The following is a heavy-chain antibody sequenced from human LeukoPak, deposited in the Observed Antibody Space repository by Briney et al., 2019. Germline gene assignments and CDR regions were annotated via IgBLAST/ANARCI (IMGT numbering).Heavy chain of an antibody. V-gene: IGHV3-23*01. CDR1: GFTFSSYA. J-gene: IGHJ5*02. Sequence: GGSLRLSCAASGFTFSSYAMSWVRQAPGKGLEWVSAISGSGGSTYYADSVKGRFTISRDNSKNTLYLQMNSLRAEDTAVNYCAKDSESRYCSSTSCPNWFDPWGQGTLVTVSS. D-gene: IGHD2-2*01. CDR2: ISGSGGST. CDR3: AKDSESRYCSSTSCPNWFDP.